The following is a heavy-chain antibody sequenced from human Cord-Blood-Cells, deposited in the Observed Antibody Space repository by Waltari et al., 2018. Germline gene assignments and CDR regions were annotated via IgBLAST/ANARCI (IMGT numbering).Heavy chain of an antibody. J-gene: IGHJ4*02. V-gene: IGHV3-30*18. CDR2: ISYGGSNK. D-gene: IGHD3-10*01. Sequence: WLSPPPGQGLEWVAVISYGGSNKYYADSVKGRFTISRDNSKHTLYLQMNSLRAEDTAVYYCAKDAKIWFGGLIDYWGQGTLVTVSS. CDR3: AKDAKIWFGGLIDY.